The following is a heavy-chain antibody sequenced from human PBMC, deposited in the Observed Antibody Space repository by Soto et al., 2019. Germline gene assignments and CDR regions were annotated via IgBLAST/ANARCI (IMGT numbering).Heavy chain of an antibody. CDR1: GFTFSSYS. CDR3: ASLPYQLLSVPETYYYYYMDV. Sequence: GGSLRLSCAASGFTFSSYSMNWVRQAPGKGLEWVSYISSSSSTIYYADSVKGRFTISRDNAKNSLYLQMNSLRAEDTAVYYCASLPYQLLSVPETYYYYYMDVWGKGTTVTVSS. J-gene: IGHJ6*03. V-gene: IGHV3-48*01. CDR2: ISSSSSTI. D-gene: IGHD2-2*01.